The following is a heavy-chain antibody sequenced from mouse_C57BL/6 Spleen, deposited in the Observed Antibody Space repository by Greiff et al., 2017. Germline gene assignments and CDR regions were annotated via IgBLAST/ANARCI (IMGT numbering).Heavy chain of an antibody. D-gene: IGHD2-4*01. CDR3: ARRRNDYDDWYFDV. CDR2: IDPKSGGT. V-gene: IGHV1-72*01. Sequence: QVQLQQPGAELVKPGASVKLSCKASGYTFTSYWMHWVKQRPGRGLEWIGRIDPKSGGTKYNEKFKSKATLTVDKPSSTAYMQLSSLTSEDSAVYYCARRRNDYDDWYFDVWGTGTTVTVSS. CDR1: GYTFTSYW. J-gene: IGHJ1*03.